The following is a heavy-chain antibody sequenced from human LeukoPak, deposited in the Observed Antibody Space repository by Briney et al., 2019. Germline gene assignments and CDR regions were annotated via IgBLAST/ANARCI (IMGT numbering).Heavy chain of an antibody. CDR1: GYTFTSYG. D-gene: IGHD6-19*01. V-gene: IGHV1-18*01. J-gene: IGHJ6*02. Sequence: ASVKVSCKASGYTFTSYGISWVRQAPGQGLEWMGWTSAYNGNTNYAQKLQGRVTMTTDTSTSTAYMELRSLRSDDTAVYYCARVDSSGWHRGFYYYYGMDVWGQGTTVTVSS. CDR2: TSAYNGNT. CDR3: ARVDSSGWHRGFYYYYGMDV.